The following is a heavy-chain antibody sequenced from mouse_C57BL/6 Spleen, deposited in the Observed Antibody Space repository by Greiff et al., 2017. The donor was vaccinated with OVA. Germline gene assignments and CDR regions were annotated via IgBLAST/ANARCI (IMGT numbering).Heavy chain of an antibody. V-gene: IGHV5-17*01. J-gene: IGHJ3*01. Sequence: DVKLQESGGGLVKPGGSLKLSCAASGFTFSDSGMHWVRQAPEKGLEWVAYISSGSSTIYYADTVKGRFTISRDNAKNTLFLQMTSLRSEDTAMYYCARENWDEFAYWGQGTLVTVSA. D-gene: IGHD4-1*01. CDR1: GFTFSDSG. CDR2: ISSGSSTI. CDR3: ARENWDEFAY.